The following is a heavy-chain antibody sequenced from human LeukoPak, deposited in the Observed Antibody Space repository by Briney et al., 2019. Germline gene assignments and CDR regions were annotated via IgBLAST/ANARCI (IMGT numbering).Heavy chain of an antibody. D-gene: IGHD6-19*01. Sequence: GGSLRLSCAASGFIFSGYYMTWIRQAPGKGLEYISYISNSDDTINYADSVKGRFTISRDNDNNSLYLQMSSLRAEDTAVYYCARIGASGWHFKFYYGLDVWGQGTTVAVSS. CDR3: ARIGASGWHFKFYYGLDV. CDR1: GFIFSGYY. CDR2: ISNSDDTI. V-gene: IGHV3-11*01. J-gene: IGHJ6*02.